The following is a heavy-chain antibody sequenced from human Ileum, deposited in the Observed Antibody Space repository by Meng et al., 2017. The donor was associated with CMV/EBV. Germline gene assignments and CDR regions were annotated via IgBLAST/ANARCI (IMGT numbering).Heavy chain of an antibody. D-gene: IGHD3-3*01. CDR2: VYYNGHT. Sequence: SETLSLTCNVSGSSITSNDDFWGWILESPLKGLQWIGSVYYNGHTYDNSSLESRVTLSVDPSKNQFSLRLSSVSASDTAAYYCERHYRDWRAYYFDSWGQGMLVTVSS. CDR3: ERHYRDWRAYYFDS. J-gene: IGHJ4*02. V-gene: IGHV4-39*01. CDR1: GSSITSNDDF.